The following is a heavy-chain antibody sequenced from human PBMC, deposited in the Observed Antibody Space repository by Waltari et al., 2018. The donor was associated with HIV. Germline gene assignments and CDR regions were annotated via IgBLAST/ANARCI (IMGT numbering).Heavy chain of an antibody. CDR1: GYPFTSYG. V-gene: IGHV1-18*01. CDR2: ISAHTGNT. J-gene: IGHJ4*02. D-gene: IGHD3-22*01. Sequence: QVQLVQSGAEGKKPGASVKVSCQASGYPFTSYGIGWVRQAPGQGLEWMGWISAHTGNTKYEQKFQGGVTLTTDTSTSTAYMELRSLRSDDTAVYYCARGWHYYDTSGYYSYFDYWGQGTLVTVSS. CDR3: ARGWHYYDTSGYYSYFDY.